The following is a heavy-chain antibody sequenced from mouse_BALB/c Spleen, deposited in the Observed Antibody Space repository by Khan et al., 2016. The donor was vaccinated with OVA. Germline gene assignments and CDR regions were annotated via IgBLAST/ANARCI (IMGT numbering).Heavy chain of an antibody. V-gene: IGHV9-3*02. D-gene: IGHD2-14*01. CDR3: TRWSDRFHFDS. J-gene: IGHJ2*02. Sequence: QIQLVQSGPELKKPGETVKISCKASGYTFTNFGMNWVKQAPGKGLKWMGWINTNTGEPTYTEEFKGRFAFSLETSANTAYLQINDLKNEDTATYFCTRWSDRFHFDSWGQGTSLTVSS. CDR2: INTNTGEP. CDR1: GYTFTNFG.